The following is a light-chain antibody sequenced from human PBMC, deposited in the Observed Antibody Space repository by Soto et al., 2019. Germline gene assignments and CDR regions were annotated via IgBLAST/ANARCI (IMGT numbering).Light chain of an antibody. J-gene: IGKJ1*01. CDR2: DTS. CDR1: QDIATC. Sequence: DIQMTQSPSSLSASVGNRVTITCPASQDIATCLNWYQQKPGKAPNLLNYDTSNLDTGIPSRFSGGGSETHFTFTISKLRPEARAKSECYQDDKLAPPRTFGQGTKVDIK. V-gene: IGKV1-33*01. CDR3: YQDDKLAPPRT.